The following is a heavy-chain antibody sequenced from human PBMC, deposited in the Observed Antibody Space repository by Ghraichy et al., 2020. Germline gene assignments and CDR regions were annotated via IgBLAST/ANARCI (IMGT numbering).Heavy chain of an antibody. CDR3: ASRAAPGVYYHYGMDV. V-gene: IGHV4-34*01. J-gene: IGHJ6*02. CDR2: INHSGST. Sequence: NLSLTCAVYGGSFSGYYWSWIRQPPGKGLEWIGEINHSGSTNYNPSLKSRVTISVDTSKNQFSLKLSSVTAADTAVYYCASRAAPGVYYHYGMDVWGQGTTVTVSS. D-gene: IGHD6-13*01. CDR1: GGSFSGYY.